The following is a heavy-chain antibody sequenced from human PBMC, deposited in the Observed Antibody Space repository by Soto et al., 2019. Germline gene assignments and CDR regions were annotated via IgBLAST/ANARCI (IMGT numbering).Heavy chain of an antibody. J-gene: IGHJ4*02. Sequence: GESLKISCKGSGYMCTMYWIGGLRQMPGKGLEWMGIIYPGDSDTRYSPSFQGQVTISADKSISTAYLQWSSLKASDTAMYYCASHVLGATAYFAYLGQGTLVTVSP. CDR1: GYMCTMYW. CDR2: IYPGDSDT. CDR3: ASHVLGATAYFAY. D-gene: IGHD1-26*01. V-gene: IGHV5-51*01.